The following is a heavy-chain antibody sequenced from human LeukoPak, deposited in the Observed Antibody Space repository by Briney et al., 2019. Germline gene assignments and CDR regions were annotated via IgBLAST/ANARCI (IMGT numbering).Heavy chain of an antibody. CDR3: AKVDGAYDYVWGSYRYAPHFDY. CDR2: ISYDGSNK. Sequence: GGSLRLSCAASGFTFSSYGMHWVRQAPGKGLEWVAVISYDGSNKYYADSVKGRFTISRDNSKNTLYLQMNSLRAEDTAVYYCAKVDGAYDYVWGSYRYAPHFDYWGQGTLVTVSS. J-gene: IGHJ4*02. D-gene: IGHD3-16*02. V-gene: IGHV3-30*18. CDR1: GFTFSSYG.